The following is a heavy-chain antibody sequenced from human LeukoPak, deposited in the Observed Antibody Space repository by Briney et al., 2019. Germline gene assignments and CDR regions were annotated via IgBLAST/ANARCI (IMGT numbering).Heavy chain of an antibody. CDR3: ARDGYYYYYMDV. CDR1: GFTFSSYS. J-gene: IGHJ6*03. CDR2: ISSSSSYI. V-gene: IGHV3-21*01. Sequence: GGSLRLSCAASGFTFSSYSMNWVRQAPGRGLEWVSSISSSSSYIYYADSVKGRFTISRDNAKNSLYLQMNSLRAEDTAVYYCARDGYYYYYMDVWGKGTTVTVSS.